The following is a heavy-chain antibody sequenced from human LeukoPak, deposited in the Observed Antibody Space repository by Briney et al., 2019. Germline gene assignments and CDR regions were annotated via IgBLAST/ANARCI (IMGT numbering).Heavy chain of an antibody. CDR3: ARQGSRSSNPFDY. CDR2: IYPGDSDT. CDR1: GYSFTSYW. Sequence: GESLKISCKGSGYSFTSYWIGWVRQMPGKGLEWLGIIYPGDSDTRYSPSFQGQVTISADKSISTAYLQWSSLKASDTAMYYCARQGSRSSNPFDYWGQGTLVTVSS. D-gene: IGHD2-2*01. J-gene: IGHJ4*02. V-gene: IGHV5-51*01.